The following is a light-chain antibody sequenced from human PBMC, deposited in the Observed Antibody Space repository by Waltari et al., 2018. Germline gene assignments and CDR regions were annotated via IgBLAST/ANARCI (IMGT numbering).Light chain of an antibody. Sequence: QSALTQPASVSGSPGQSITISCTGTSCDVGGYTYVPWYQQHPGKAPKLMIYDVNNRPSGVSNRFSGSKSGNTASLTISGLQAEDEADYYCSSYTSSSRVFGGGTKLTVL. CDR1: SCDVGGYTY. V-gene: IGLV2-14*03. CDR3: SSYTSSSRV. J-gene: IGLJ2*01. CDR2: DVN.